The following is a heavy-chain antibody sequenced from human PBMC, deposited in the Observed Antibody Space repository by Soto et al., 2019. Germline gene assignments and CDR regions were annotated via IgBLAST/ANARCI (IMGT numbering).Heavy chain of an antibody. D-gene: IGHD5-12*01. J-gene: IGHJ4*02. CDR3: AREGNLGRWLQPLDF. Sequence: SETLSLTCTVSCDSISAYSWSCVRQPPGKGLEWIGNIHYNGNTKYNPSLKSRVSMSVDTSKNQFSLRLISVTAADTAKYFCAREGNLGRWLQPLDFWGQGTLVTVS. CDR1: CDSISAYS. CDR2: IHYNGNT. V-gene: IGHV4-59*01.